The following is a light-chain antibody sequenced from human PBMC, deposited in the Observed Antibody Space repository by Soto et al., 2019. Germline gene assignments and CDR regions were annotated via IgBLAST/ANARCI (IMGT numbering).Light chain of an antibody. CDR3: QQSSSTVLT. J-gene: IGKJ4*01. CDR2: AAS. V-gene: IGKV1-39*01. CDR1: QSISSY. Sequence: DIQMTQSPSSLSASVGDRVTITCRASQSISSYLNWYQQKPGKAPKLLIYAASSLQGGVPSRFRGSGSGTVFPLPIFSLHREDCAIYYCQQSSSTVLTFGGGTKVDIK.